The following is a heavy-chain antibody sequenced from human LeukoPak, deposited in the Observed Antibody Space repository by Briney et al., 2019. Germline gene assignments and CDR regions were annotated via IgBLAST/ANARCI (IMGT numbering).Heavy chain of an antibody. J-gene: IGHJ6*03. D-gene: IGHD3-10*01. Sequence: SETLSLTCSVSGYSISSGHYWGWIRQPPGKGLEWIGIMYHSGSTYYNPSLKSRVTISVDTSKNQFSLKLTSVTAADTVVYYCARVGDGSGSYYRDYYYYMDVWGKGTTVTVSS. CDR3: ARVGDGSGSYYRDYYYYMDV. CDR2: MYHSGST. V-gene: IGHV4-38-2*02. CDR1: GYSISSGHY.